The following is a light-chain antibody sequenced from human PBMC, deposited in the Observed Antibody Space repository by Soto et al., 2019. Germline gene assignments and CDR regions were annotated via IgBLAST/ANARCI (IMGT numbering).Light chain of an antibody. CDR3: HQYGTFPIT. J-gene: IGKJ5*01. CDR1: QSVTSNY. V-gene: IGKV3-20*01. CDR2: GAS. Sequence: EIVLTQSPGTLSLSPGERATLSCSASQSVTSNYLAWYQRKPGQAPRLLLSGASSRAAGISDKFSGSGSGTDFTLTISRLEPEDFAVYFCHQYGTFPITFGQGTRL.